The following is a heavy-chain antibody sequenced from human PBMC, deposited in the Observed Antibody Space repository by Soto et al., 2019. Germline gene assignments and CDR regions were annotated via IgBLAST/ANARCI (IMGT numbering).Heavy chain of an antibody. CDR3: AKDRGYNSQFFYYYGLDV. CDR1: GGSISDYY. V-gene: IGHV4-4*07. CDR2: IYVSGST. D-gene: IGHD1-1*01. J-gene: IGHJ6*02. Sequence: QVQLQESGPGLVKPSETLSLTCNVSGGSISDYYWSWIRQPADKGLEWIGRIYVSGSTDYNPSLKSRVTMSADTSKNLFSLRLTSVTAADTPVYFCAKDRGYNSQFFYYYGLDVWGQGTTVTVSS.